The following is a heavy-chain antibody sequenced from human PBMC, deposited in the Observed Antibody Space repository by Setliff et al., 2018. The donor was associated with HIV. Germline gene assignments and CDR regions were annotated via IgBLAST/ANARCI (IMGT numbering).Heavy chain of an antibody. CDR2: FDPEDAET. CDR3: TTDGSYDILTGPTPGAFDI. V-gene: IGHV1-24*01. CDR1: GYTFTSYY. Sequence: ASVKVSCKASGYTFTSYYMHWVRQAPGKGLEWMGGFDPEDAETIYAQNFQGRVTMTEDTSTDTAYMELSSLRSEDTAFYYCTTDGSYDILTGPTPGAFDIWGQGTMVTVSS. J-gene: IGHJ3*02. D-gene: IGHD3-9*01.